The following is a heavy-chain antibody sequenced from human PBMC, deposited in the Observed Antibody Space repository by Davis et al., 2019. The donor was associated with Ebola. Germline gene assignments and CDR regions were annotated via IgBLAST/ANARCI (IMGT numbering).Heavy chain of an antibody. CDR2: IYSGGNT. CDR1: GFTVSSNY. J-gene: IGHJ3*02. Sequence: PGGSLRLSCAASGFTVSSNYMSWVRQAPGKGLEWVSVIYSGGNTYYADSVKGRFTISRDNSKNALYLQMNSLRVEDTAVYYCARDVPGPRAGFDIWGQGAMVTVSS. CDR3: ARDVPGPRAGFDI. V-gene: IGHV3-66*01. D-gene: IGHD1-1*01.